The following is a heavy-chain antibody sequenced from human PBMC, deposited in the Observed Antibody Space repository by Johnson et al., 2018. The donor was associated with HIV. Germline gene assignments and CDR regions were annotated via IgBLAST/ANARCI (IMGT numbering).Heavy chain of an antibody. J-gene: IGHJ3*02. V-gene: IGHV3-15*01. CDR3: TTVRDSSGYLDAFDI. Sequence: VQLVESGGGLVKPGGSLRLSCAASVFTFSNAWMSWVRQAPGKGLEWVGRIKSKTDGGTTDYAAPVKGSFTISRDDSKNTLYLQMNSLKTEDTAVYYCTTVRDSSGYLDAFDIWCQGTMVTVSS. CDR1: VFTFSNAW. CDR2: IKSKTDGGTT. D-gene: IGHD3-22*01.